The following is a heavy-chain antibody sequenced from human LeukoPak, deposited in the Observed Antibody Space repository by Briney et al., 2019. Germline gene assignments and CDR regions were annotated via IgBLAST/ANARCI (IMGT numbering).Heavy chain of an antibody. D-gene: IGHD6-13*01. CDR3: ARAWPPARRIVAGPAAGTPYYFAY. V-gene: IGHV3-7*01. Sequence: GGSLRLSCAASGFSFRNYWMGWVRQAPGKGLEWVANTKPDGSAEYYADSVRGRFTASRDNANNLLYLQMNRLRAEDTAVYYCARAWPPARRIVAGPAAGTPYYFAYWGQGTLVTVSS. CDR2: TKPDGSAE. J-gene: IGHJ4*02. CDR1: GFSFRNYW.